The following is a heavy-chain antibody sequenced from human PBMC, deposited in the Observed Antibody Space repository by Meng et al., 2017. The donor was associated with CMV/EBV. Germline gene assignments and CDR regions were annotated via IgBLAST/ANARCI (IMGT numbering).Heavy chain of an antibody. CDR3: ARRPGIRSGSYYNWFDP. CDR2: IIPILGIA. Sequence: SVKVSCKASGGTFSSYTISWVRQAPGQGLEWMGRIIPILGIANYAQKFQGRVTTTADKSTSTAYMELSSLRSEDTAVYYCARRPGIRSGSYYNWFDPWGQGTLVTVSS. CDR1: GGTFSSYT. V-gene: IGHV1-69*02. D-gene: IGHD1-26*01. J-gene: IGHJ5*02.